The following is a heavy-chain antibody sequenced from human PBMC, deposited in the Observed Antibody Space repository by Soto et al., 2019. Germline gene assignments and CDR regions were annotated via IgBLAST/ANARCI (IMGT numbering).Heavy chain of an antibody. D-gene: IGHD3-10*01. J-gene: IGHJ4*02. V-gene: IGHV3-30*03. Sequence: QVQLVESGGGVVQPGRSLRLSCAASGFTFSSYGMHWVRQAPGKGLEWVAVISYDGSNKYYADSVKGRFTISRDNSKNPLYLQMNSLRAEDTAVYYCAPWFGAFDYCGQGTLVTVSS. CDR3: APWFGAFDY. CDR1: GFTFSSYG. CDR2: ISYDGSNK.